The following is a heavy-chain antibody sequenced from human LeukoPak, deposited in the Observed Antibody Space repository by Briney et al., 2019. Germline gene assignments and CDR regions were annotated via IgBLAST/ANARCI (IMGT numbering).Heavy chain of an antibody. J-gene: IGHJ4*02. CDR1: GFIFSSSG. CDR2: ISENGGST. CDR3: ARSVGSWSNY. Sequence: PGGSLRLSCVASGFIFSSSGMSWVRQAPGMGLEWVSTISENGGSTYYPDSVKGRFTISRDNSKNSLYLQMNSLRAEDTAVYYCARSVGSWSNYWGQGTLVTVSS. V-gene: IGHV3-23*01. D-gene: IGHD6-13*01.